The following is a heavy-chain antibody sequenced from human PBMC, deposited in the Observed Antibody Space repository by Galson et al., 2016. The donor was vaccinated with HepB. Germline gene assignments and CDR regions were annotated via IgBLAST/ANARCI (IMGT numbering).Heavy chain of an antibody. CDR3: ARVFTMVRGVTNTFYYYGMDV. D-gene: IGHD3-10*01. Sequence: SVKVSCKASGYTLTDYYIHWVRQAPGQGLEWMGWINPNSGGTNYAQKLQGRVTMTTDTSTSTAYMELRSLRSDDTAVYYCARVFTMVRGVTNTFYYYGMDVWGQGTTVTVAS. V-gene: IGHV1-2*02. CDR2: INPNSGGT. J-gene: IGHJ6*02. CDR1: GYTLTDYY.